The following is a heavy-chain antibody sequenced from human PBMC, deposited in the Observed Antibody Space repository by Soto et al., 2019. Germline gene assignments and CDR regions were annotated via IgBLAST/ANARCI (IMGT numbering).Heavy chain of an antibody. Sequence: SVKVSCKASGYTFTSYAMHWVRQAPGQRLEWMGWINAGNGNTKYSQKFQGRVTITRDTSASTAYMELSSLRSEDTAVYYCARDLTVAVAGTGGYYYYYGMDVWGQGTTVTVSS. CDR3: ARDLTVAVAGTGGYYYYYGMDV. J-gene: IGHJ6*02. V-gene: IGHV1-3*01. D-gene: IGHD6-19*01. CDR1: GYTFTSYA. CDR2: INAGNGNT.